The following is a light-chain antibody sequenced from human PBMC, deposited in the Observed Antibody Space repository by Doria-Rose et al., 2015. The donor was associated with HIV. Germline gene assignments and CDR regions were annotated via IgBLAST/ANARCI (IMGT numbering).Light chain of an antibody. J-gene: IGKJ3*01. V-gene: IGKV4-1*01. CDR3: QQYYDTPS. CDR1: QSLLYTSKNY. CDR2: SAS. Sequence: TQSPESLGMSLGERATLNCKSNQSLLYTSKNYLAWYQQKPGQPPKLLIYSASTRQSGVPARFSGSGSGTDFTLTISSLEAEDVAVYYCQQYYDTPSFGPGTTVGIK.